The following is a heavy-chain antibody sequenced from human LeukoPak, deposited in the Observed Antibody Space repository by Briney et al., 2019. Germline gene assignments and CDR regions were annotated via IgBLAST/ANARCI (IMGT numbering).Heavy chain of an antibody. J-gene: IGHJ4*02. CDR2: IFYSGST. D-gene: IGHD1-26*01. V-gene: IGHV4-59*01. CDR1: GGSISGNY. Sequence: PSETLSLTCTVSGGSISGNYWGWIRQPPGKGLEWIGYIFYSGSTTYNPSLKSRVTISVDTSKNQFSLKLRSVTAADTAVYYCARVSSGTVDFWGQGTLVTVSS. CDR3: ARVSSGTVDF.